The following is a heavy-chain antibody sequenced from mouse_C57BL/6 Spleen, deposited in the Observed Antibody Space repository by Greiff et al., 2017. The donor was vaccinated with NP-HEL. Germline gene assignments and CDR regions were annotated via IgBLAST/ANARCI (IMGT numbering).Heavy chain of an antibody. CDR2: ISSGSSTI. CDR1: GFTFSDYG. D-gene: IGHD2-5*01. Sequence: DVMLVESGGGLVKPGGSLKLSCAASGFTFSDYGMHWVRQAPEKGLEWVAYISSGSSTIYYADTVKGRFTISRDNAKNTLFLQMTSLRSEDTAMYYCARRSNGENYYAMDYWGQGTSVTVSS. J-gene: IGHJ4*01. CDR3: ARRSNGENYYAMDY. V-gene: IGHV5-17*01.